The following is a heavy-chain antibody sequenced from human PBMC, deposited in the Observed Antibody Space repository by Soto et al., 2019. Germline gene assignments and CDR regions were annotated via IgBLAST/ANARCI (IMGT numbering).Heavy chain of an antibody. V-gene: IGHV3-33*01. Sequence: HPGGSLRLAWVASGFFFIDFDMQWVRQAPGNGLEWASVIWYDGSNTYQGESVKGRFTMSRDISKNTLYLQMDSLRPQDTAVYYCAIAMAGKWHPSDYWGHGTLVTVSS. CDR2: IWYDGSNT. J-gene: IGHJ4*01. D-gene: IGHD6-19*01. CDR3: AIAMAGKWHPSDY. CDR1: GFFFIDFD.